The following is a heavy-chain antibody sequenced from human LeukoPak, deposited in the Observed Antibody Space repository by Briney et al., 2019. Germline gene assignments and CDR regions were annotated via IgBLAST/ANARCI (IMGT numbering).Heavy chain of an antibody. Sequence: GGSLRLSCAASGFTFSSYGMHWGRQAPGKGLEWGSVIWYDGSNKYYADSVKGRFTISRDNSKNTLYLQMNSLRAEDTAVYYCARGIDDILSLAHYYGMDVWGQGTTVTVSS. CDR2: IWYDGSNK. V-gene: IGHV3-33*01. J-gene: IGHJ6*02. CDR3: ARGIDDILSLAHYYGMDV. CDR1: GFTFSSYG. D-gene: IGHD3-9*01.